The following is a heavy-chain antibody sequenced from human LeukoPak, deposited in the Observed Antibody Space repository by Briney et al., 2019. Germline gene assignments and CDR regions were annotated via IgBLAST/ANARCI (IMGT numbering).Heavy chain of an antibody. Sequence: PGGSLRLSCAASGFTFSSYSMNWVRQAPGKGLEWVSSISSSSSYMYYADSVKGRFTISRDNAKNSLYLQMNSLRAEDTAVYYCARGDRAAAGTGDYWGQGTLATVSS. CDR2: ISSSSSYM. D-gene: IGHD6-13*01. V-gene: IGHV3-21*01. CDR1: GFTFSSYS. CDR3: ARGDRAAAGTGDY. J-gene: IGHJ4*02.